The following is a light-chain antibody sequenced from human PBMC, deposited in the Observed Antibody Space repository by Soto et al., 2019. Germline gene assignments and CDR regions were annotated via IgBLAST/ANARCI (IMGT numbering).Light chain of an antibody. V-gene: IGKV3-15*01. CDR1: QSISSN. Sequence: EIVMTQSPATLSVSPGERATLSCRASQSISSNLAWYQQKPGQAPRLLIYAASSRATGVPTRFSGSGSVTEFTLTISSLPSEDFAVYYCQQFNNCPLTFGQGTRVDIK. J-gene: IGKJ1*01. CDR2: AAS. CDR3: QQFNNCPLT.